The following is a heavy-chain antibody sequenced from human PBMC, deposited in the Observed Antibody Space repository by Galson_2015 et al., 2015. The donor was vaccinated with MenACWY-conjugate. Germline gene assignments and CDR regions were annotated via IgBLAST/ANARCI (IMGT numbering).Heavy chain of an antibody. CDR3: ARSYVPGSDRKNYYMDV. D-gene: IGHD3-16*01. J-gene: IGHJ6*03. Sequence: SLRLSCAASGFTFSSYWMHWVRQAPGKGLVWVSHVNSDGSGTGYADSVKGRFTISRDNAKNMLFLQMNSLKAEDTAVYYCARSYVPGSDRKNYYMDVWGRGTTVTVSS. CDR1: GFTFSSYW. V-gene: IGHV3-74*01. CDR2: VNSDGSGT.